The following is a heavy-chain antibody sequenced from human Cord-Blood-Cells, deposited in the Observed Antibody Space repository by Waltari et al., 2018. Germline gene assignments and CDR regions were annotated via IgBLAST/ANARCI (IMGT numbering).Heavy chain of an antibody. Sequence: QVQLVQSGAEVKKPGASVKVSCKASGYTFTGYYMHWVRQAPGQGLEWMGWINTNSGDTNYAQKFQGRVTRTRDTSISTAYMELSRLRSDDTAVYYCAGVDKTTVTTDYWGQGTLVTVSS. V-gene: IGHV1-2*02. D-gene: IGHD4-17*01. J-gene: IGHJ4*02. CDR1: GYTFTGYY. CDR2: INTNSGDT. CDR3: AGVDKTTVTTDY.